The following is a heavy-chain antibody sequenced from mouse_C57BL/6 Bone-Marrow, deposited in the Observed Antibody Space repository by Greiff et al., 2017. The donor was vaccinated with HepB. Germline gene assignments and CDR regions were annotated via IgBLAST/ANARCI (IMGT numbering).Heavy chain of an antibody. Sequence: VQLQQSGPELVKPGASVKISCKASGYSFTGYYMNWVKQSPEKSLEWIGEINPSTGGTTYNQKFKAKATLTVEKSSSTAYMQLKSLTSEDSAVYYCAEGNYVGGFAYWGQGTLVTVSA. CDR1: GYSFTGYY. CDR2: INPSTGGT. J-gene: IGHJ3*01. CDR3: AEGNYVGGFAY. V-gene: IGHV1-42*01. D-gene: IGHD2-1*01.